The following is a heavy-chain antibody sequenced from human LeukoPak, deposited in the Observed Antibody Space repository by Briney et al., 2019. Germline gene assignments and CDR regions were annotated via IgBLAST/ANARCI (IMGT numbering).Heavy chain of an antibody. D-gene: IGHD6-13*01. CDR1: GGSFSGYY. CDR3: ARHVQQLDALDI. V-gene: IGHV4-34*01. J-gene: IGHJ3*02. Sequence: SETLSLTCAVYGGSFSGYYWSWIRQPPGKGLEWIGEINHSGSTNYNPSLKSRVTISVDTSKNQFSLKLSSVTAADTAVYYCARHVQQLDALDIWGQGTMVTVSS. CDR2: INHSGST.